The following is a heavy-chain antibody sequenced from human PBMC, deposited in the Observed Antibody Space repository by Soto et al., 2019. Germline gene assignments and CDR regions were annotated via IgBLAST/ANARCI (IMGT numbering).Heavy chain of an antibody. J-gene: IGHJ4*02. D-gene: IGHD3-22*01. CDR1: GFTFSSYW. CDR3: ARGETRHSSLSVY. Sequence: EVQLVESGGGLVQPGGSLRLSCAASGFTFSSYWMHWVRQAPGKGLVWVSRINTDGSSTSHADSVKGRVTISRDNAENTLYLQMNSLTAADTAVYYCARGETRHSSLSVYWGQGTLVTVAS. V-gene: IGHV3-74*01. CDR2: INTDGSST.